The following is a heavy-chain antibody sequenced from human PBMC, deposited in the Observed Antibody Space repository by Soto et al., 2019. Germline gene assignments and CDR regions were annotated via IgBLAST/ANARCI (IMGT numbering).Heavy chain of an antibody. CDR2: IYYSGST. J-gene: IGHJ5*02. V-gene: IGHV4-30-4*01. Sequence: QVQLQESGPGLVKPSQTLSLTCTVSGGSISSGDYYWSWIRQPPGKGLERTGYIYYSGSTYYNPSIKSRVTISADTSKNQFALKLSSVNAADTAGYYCANSSPNKYGDYGSWFDPWGQGTLVTVSS. CDR1: GGSISSGDYY. CDR3: ANSSPNKYGDYGSWFDP. D-gene: IGHD4-17*01.